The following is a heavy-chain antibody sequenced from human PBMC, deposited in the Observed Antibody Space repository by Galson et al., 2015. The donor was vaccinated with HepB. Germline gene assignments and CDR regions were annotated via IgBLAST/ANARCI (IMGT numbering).Heavy chain of an antibody. J-gene: IGHJ6*03. CDR3: ARVLGKASRGITIFGVVIGCGYYYYYMDV. D-gene: IGHD3-3*01. CDR1: GFTFSSYS. Sequence: SLRLSCAASGFTFSSYSMNWVRQAPGKGLEWVSSISSSSSYIYYADSVKGRFTISRDNAKNSLYLQMNSLRAEDTAVYYCARVLGKASRGITIFGVVIGCGYYYYYMDVWGKGTTVTVSS. V-gene: IGHV3-21*01. CDR2: ISSSSSYI.